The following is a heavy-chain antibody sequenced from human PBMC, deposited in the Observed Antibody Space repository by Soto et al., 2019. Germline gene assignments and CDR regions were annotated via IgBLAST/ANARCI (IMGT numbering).Heavy chain of an antibody. CDR1: GYIFTDYT. V-gene: IGHV1-3*01. Sequence: QVQLVQSGAEVKKSGASVKVSCEASGYIFTDYTIHWVRQAPGQRLELMGWINAGNGDTKYSHQFQGRVTFSRDTSASTVYMELSSPRSEATAVYYCAREGLVRGVLRGIRFDPWGQGTLVTVSS. D-gene: IGHD3-10*01. CDR2: INAGNGDT. J-gene: IGHJ5*02. CDR3: AREGLVRGVLRGIRFDP.